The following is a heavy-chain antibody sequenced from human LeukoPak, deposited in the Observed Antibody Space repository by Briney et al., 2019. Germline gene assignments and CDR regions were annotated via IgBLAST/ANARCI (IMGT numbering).Heavy chain of an antibody. CDR1: GGSISSYY. CDR2: IYTSGST. V-gene: IGHV4-4*07. CDR3: ARGGPMTTVVEYYFDY. J-gene: IGHJ4*02. D-gene: IGHD4-23*01. Sequence: SETLSLTCTVSGGSISSYYWSWIRQPAGKGLEWIGRIYTSGSTNYDPSLKSRVTMSVDTSKNQFSLKLSSVTAADTAVYYCARGGPMTTVVEYYFDYWGQGTLGTVSS.